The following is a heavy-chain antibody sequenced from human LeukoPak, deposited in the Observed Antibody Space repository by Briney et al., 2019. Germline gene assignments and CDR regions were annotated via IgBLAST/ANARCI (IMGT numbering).Heavy chain of an antibody. V-gene: IGHV3-74*01. J-gene: IGHJ4*02. Sequence: PGGSLRLSCAASGFTFSTYWMHWVRQAPGKGLVWVSRINTDGSSTTYADSVKGRFTISRDNAKNTLYLQMNSLRAEDTAVYYCTRDHRDYGGNGGKGYWGQGTLVTVSS. D-gene: IGHD4-23*01. CDR2: INTDGSST. CDR3: TRDHRDYGGNGGKGY. CDR1: GFTFSTYW.